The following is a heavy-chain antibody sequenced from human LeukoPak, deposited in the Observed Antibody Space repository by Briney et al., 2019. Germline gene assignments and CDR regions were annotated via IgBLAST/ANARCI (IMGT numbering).Heavy chain of an antibody. V-gene: IGHV4-34*01. D-gene: IGHD2-2*01. J-gene: IGHJ6*03. CDR1: GGSFSGYY. CDR3: ARERGDIVVVPAATLYCYYYYMDV. Sequence: SETLSLTCAVYGGSFSGYYWSWIRQPPGKGLEWIGKINHSGSTNYNPSLKSRVTISVDTSKNQFSLKLSSVTAADTAVYYCARERGDIVVVPAATLYCYYYYMDVWGKGTTVTVSS. CDR2: INHSGST.